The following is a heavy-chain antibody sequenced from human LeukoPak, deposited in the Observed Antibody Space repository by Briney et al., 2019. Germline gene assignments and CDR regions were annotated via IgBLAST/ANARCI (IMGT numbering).Heavy chain of an antibody. D-gene: IGHD1-26*01. J-gene: IGHJ3*02. CDR3: ASIGSYYLHDAFDI. CDR2: INPNSGGT. CDR1: GGTFSSYA. V-gene: IGHV1-2*02. Sequence: ASVKVSCKASGGTFSSYAISWVRQAPGQGLEWMGWINPNSGGTNYAQKFQGRVTMTRDTSISTAYMELSRLRSDDTAVYYCASIGSYYLHDAFDIWGQGTMVTVSS.